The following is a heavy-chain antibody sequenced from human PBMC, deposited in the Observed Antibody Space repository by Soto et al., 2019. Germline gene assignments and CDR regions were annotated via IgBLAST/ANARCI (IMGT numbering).Heavy chain of an antibody. Sequence: GGSPRLSWTASGFTFIGFGMHWISQAPGKGLEWVAIIWYDGGNKYYADSVKGRFTISRDNSKNTLYLQMNSLRAEDTAVYYCARDKFLLSYWGQGTLVTVSS. D-gene: IGHD2-15*01. CDR1: GFTFIGFG. J-gene: IGHJ4*02. CDR3: ARDKFLLSY. V-gene: IGHV3-33*01. CDR2: IWYDGGNK.